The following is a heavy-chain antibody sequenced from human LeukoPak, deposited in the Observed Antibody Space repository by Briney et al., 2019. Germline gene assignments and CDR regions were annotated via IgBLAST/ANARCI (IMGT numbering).Heavy chain of an antibody. CDR1: GYTFTSYG. Sequence: GASVKVSCKASGYTFTSYGISWVRQAPGQGLEWMGWISAYNGNTNYAQKLQGRVTMTTDTSTSTAYMELGSLRSDDTAVYYCARDWGLCFGTRTSGWYFDLWGRGTLVTVSS. J-gene: IGHJ2*01. D-gene: IGHD2-2*01. V-gene: IGHV1-18*04. CDR2: ISAYNGNT. CDR3: ARDWGLCFGTRTSGWYFDL.